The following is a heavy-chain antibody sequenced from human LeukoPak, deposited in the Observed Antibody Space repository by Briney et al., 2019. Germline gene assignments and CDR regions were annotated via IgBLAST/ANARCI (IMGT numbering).Heavy chain of an antibody. CDR3: ARKGGYDYGGNYGMDV. J-gene: IGHJ6*02. CDR1: GGSISSYY. CDR2: IYYSGST. V-gene: IGHV4-59*12. D-gene: IGHD4-23*01. Sequence: SETLSLTCTVSGGSISSYYWSWIRQPPGKGLEWIGYIYYSGSTYYNPSLKSRVTISVDTSKNQFSLKLSSVTAADTAVYYCARKGGYDYGGNYGMDVWGQGTTVTVSS.